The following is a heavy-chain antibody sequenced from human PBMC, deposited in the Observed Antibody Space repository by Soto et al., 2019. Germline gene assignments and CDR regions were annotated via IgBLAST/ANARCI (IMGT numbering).Heavy chain of an antibody. CDR1: GGSISSGGYY. Sequence: SSETLSLTCTVSGGSISSGGYYWSWIRQHPXKGLEWIGYIYYSGSTYYNPSLKSRVTISVDTSKNQFSLKLSSVTAADTAVYYCAREITNYYYDSSGYSYYYGMDVWGQGTTVTVSS. CDR3: AREITNYYYDSSGYSYYYGMDV. J-gene: IGHJ6*02. D-gene: IGHD3-22*01. CDR2: IYYSGST. V-gene: IGHV4-31*03.